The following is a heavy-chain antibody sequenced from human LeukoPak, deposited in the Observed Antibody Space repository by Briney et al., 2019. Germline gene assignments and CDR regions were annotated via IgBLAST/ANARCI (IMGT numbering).Heavy chain of an antibody. CDR3: ARGVKQWLADY. CDR1: GFTFSSYS. V-gene: IGHV3-48*01. Sequence: GGSLRLSCAASGFTFSSYSMTWVRQAPGKGLEWVSYISSSSSTIYYADSVKGRFTISRDNAKNSLYLQMNSLRAKDTAVYYCARGVKQWLADYWGQGTLVTVSS. D-gene: IGHD6-19*01. J-gene: IGHJ4*02. CDR2: ISSSSSTI.